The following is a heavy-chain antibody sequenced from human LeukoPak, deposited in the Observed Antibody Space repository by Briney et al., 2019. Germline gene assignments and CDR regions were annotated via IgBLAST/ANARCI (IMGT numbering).Heavy chain of an antibody. V-gene: IGHV3-21*01. CDR2: ISSSSSFI. J-gene: IGHJ4*02. CDR3: ARDPPLGYCSSSSCPHLDY. D-gene: IGHD2-2*01. CDR1: GFTFSSYA. Sequence: PGGSLRLSCAASGFTFSSYAMSWVRQAPGKGLEWLSSISSSSSFIYYADSVKGRFTISRDNAKNSLYLQMNSLRAEDTAVYYCARDPPLGYCSSSSCPHLDYWGQGTLVTVSS.